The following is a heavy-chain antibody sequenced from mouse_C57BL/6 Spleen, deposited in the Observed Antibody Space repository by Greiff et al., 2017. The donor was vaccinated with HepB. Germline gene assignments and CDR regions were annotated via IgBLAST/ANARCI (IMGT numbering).Heavy chain of an antibody. D-gene: IGHD1-1*01. V-gene: IGHV1-81*01. CDR3: ARENYYGSSLYAMDY. CDR2: IYPRSGNT. CDR1: GYTFTSYG. J-gene: IGHJ4*01. Sequence: VQLQHSGAELARPGASVKLSCKASGYTFTSYGISWVKQRTGQGLEWIGEIYPRSGNTYYNEKFKGKATLTADKSSSTAYMELRSLTSEDSAVYFCARENYYGSSLYAMDYWGQGTSVTVSS.